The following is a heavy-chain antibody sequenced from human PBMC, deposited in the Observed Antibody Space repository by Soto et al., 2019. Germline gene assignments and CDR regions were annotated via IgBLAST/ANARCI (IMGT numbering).Heavy chain of an antibody. CDR3: ARGYCGGGCYYFDY. CDR1: GFTFSTYG. Sequence: EVHLLESGGGLVQPGGSLRLSCAASGFTFSTYGVYWVRQGPGKGLEWVSSISLSGDNTYYADSVKGRFTISRDNSKNTLYLQMSSLRAEDTAVYYCARGYCGGGCYYFDYWGQGTLVTVSS. V-gene: IGHV3-23*01. CDR2: ISLSGDNT. J-gene: IGHJ4*02. D-gene: IGHD2-21*02.